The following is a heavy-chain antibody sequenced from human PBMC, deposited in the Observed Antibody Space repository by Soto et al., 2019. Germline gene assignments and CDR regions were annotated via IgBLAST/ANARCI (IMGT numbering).Heavy chain of an antibody. CDR2: ISSSSSYI. V-gene: IGHV3-21*01. Sequence: PGGSVRLSCAASGFTFSSYSMNWVRQAPGKGLEWVSSISSSSSYIYYADSVKGRFTISRDNAKNSLYLQMNSLRAEDTAVYYCARGSPXAGVGYDTAGYYYGMDVWGQGTTVTVSS. D-gene: IGHD5-12*01. CDR3: ARGSPXAGVGYDTAGYYYGMDV. CDR1: GFTFSSYS. J-gene: IGHJ6*02.